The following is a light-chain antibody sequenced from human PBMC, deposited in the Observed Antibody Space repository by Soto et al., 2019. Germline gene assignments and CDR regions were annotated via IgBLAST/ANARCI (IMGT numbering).Light chain of an antibody. CDR1: QSVSSN. CDR3: QQLNSYPLT. CDR2: GTS. Sequence: EIVMTQSPATLSVSPGERATLSCRASQSVSSNLAWYQQKPGQAPRLLMYGTSTRATGIPARFSGSGSGTEFTLTISSLQPEDFATYYCQQLNSYPLTFGGGTKVDIK. V-gene: IGKV3-15*01. J-gene: IGKJ4*01.